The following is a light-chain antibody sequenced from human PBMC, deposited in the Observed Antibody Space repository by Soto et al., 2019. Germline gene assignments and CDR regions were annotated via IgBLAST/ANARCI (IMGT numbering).Light chain of an antibody. CDR3: QQYFNTPLT. Sequence: DIVMTKSPDSLAASLGERATINCKSSQSVSYSSNNKNYLAWYQQKPGQPPKLLIYWASTRESGVPDRFSGSGSATDFTLTISSLQAEDVAVYYCQQYFNTPLTFGGGTKVEIK. CDR1: QSVSYSSNNKNY. J-gene: IGKJ4*01. V-gene: IGKV4-1*01. CDR2: WAS.